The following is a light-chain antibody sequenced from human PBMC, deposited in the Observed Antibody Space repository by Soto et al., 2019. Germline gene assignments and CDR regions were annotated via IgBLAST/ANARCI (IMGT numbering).Light chain of an antibody. V-gene: IGKV1-39*01. CDR2: AAS. J-gene: IGKJ4*01. Sequence: DIQMTQSPSSLSASVGDRVTITCRASQGISTYLNWYQQKPGKAPKLLIYAASSLQSGVPSRFSGNGSETDFTRTISSLQPEDFATYFCQQSHTTPPTFGGGTKVDIK. CDR3: QQSHTTPPT. CDR1: QGISTY.